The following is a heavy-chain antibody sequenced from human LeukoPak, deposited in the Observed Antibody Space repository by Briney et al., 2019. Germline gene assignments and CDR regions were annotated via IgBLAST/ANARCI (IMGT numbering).Heavy chain of an antibody. CDR2: ISGSGGST. CDR3: AKLDFFCSGGSCYPNFHVPYFDY. Sequence: PGGSLRLSCAASGFSFDSHAMNWVRQAPGKGLEWVSAISGSGGSTYYADSVKGRFTISRDNSKNTLYLQMNSLRAEDTAVYYCAKLDFFCSGGSCYPNFHVPYFDYWGQGTLVTVSS. J-gene: IGHJ4*02. CDR1: GFSFDSHA. V-gene: IGHV3-23*01. D-gene: IGHD2-15*01.